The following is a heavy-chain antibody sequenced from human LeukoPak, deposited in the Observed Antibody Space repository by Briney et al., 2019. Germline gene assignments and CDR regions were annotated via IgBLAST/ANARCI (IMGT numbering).Heavy chain of an antibody. Sequence: GGSLRLSCAASGFTFSSYGMHWVRQAPGKGLEWVAVISYDGSNEYYVDSVKGRFTISRDNSKNTVYPQMNSLRAEDTAVYYCAKDDYGMDVWGQGTTVTVSS. CDR1: GFTFSSYG. CDR2: ISYDGSNE. J-gene: IGHJ6*02. V-gene: IGHV3-30*18. CDR3: AKDDYGMDV.